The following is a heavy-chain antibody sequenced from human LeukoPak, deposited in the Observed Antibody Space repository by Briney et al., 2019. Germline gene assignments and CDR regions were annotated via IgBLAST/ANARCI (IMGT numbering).Heavy chain of an antibody. Sequence: GGSLRLSCAASGFTVSSNYMSWVRQAPGKGLEWVSVIYSGGSTYYADSVKGRFTISRDNSKNTLYLQMNSLRAEDTAVYYCARSRDGYNYVDYWGQGTLVTVSS. J-gene: IGHJ4*02. CDR3: ARSRDGYNYVDY. CDR2: IYSGGST. D-gene: IGHD5-24*01. V-gene: IGHV3-53*01. CDR1: GFTVSSNY.